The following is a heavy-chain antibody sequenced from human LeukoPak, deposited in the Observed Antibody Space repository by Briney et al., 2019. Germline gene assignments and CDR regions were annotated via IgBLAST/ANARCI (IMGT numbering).Heavy chain of an antibody. CDR1: GFTFNNYA. D-gene: IGHD4-17*01. CDR3: ARDYADYVGYFFFDY. CDR2: ISGGGETT. J-gene: IGHJ4*02. Sequence: PGGSLRLSCAASGFTFNNYAMNWVRQAPGKGLEWVSSISGGGETTYYADSAKGRFTISRDNSQSTLYLQMNSLIAEDTAVYYCARDYADYVGYFFFDYWGQGTLVTVSS. V-gene: IGHV3-23*01.